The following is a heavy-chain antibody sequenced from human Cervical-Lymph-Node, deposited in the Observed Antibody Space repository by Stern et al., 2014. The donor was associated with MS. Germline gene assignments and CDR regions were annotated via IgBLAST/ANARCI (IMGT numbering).Heavy chain of an antibody. V-gene: IGHV1-69*06. CDR1: GDTFSSYA. J-gene: IGHJ4*02. Sequence: VQLVESGAEVKKPGSSVKVSCKASGDTFSSYAINWVRQVPGQGLEWMGGITPVFGTTNYAQKLQGRVTITADKSTNTAYMELMTLRSEDTAVYYCARGGGLVGYFDYWGQGTLVSVSS. CDR3: ARGGGLVGYFDY. CDR2: ITPVFGTT. D-gene: IGHD1-26*01.